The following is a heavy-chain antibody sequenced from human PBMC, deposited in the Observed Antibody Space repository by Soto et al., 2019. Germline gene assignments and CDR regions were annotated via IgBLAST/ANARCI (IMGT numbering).Heavy chain of an antibody. Sequence: GGSLRLSCAASGFTFRSFNMNWIRQPPGKGLEWVSTISSNSANKYYTDALRGRLTISRYNAKTSLHLQMNSLRAEDTAVYYCTRDASRDSSARGWFDPWGPGTLVTVSS. V-gene: IGHV3-21*01. D-gene: IGHD6-13*01. J-gene: IGHJ5*02. CDR3: TRDASRDSSARGWFDP. CDR2: ISSNSANK. CDR1: GFTFRSFN.